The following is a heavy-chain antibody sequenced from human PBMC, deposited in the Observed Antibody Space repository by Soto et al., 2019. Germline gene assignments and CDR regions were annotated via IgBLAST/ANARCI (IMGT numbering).Heavy chain of an antibody. V-gene: IGHV4-31*03. CDR2: IYYSGST. J-gene: IGHJ5*02. D-gene: IGHD6-13*01. CDR3: ARGGSGRGSSWPYNWFDP. CDR1: RGSISGGGYY. Sequence: PSQTLFLTCTVSRGSISGGGYYWSWIRQHPGKGLEWIGYIYYSGSTYYNPSLKSRVTISVDTSKNQLSLKLSSVTAADTAVYYCARGGSGRGSSWPYNWFDPWGQGTLVTVSS.